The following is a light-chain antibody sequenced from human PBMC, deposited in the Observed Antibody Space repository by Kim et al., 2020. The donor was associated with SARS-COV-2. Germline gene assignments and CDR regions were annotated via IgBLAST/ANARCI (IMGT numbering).Light chain of an antibody. J-gene: IGLJ1*01. CDR2: QDS. CDR3: QAWDTQV. CDR1: KLGDRF. Sequence: SYELTQPPSVSVSPGHTATITCSGDKLGDRFASWYQLKPGQSPVLVIYQDSRRPSGIPERFSGSNSGNTATLTISGTQAMDEADYYCQAWDTQVFGTGTK. V-gene: IGLV3-1*01.